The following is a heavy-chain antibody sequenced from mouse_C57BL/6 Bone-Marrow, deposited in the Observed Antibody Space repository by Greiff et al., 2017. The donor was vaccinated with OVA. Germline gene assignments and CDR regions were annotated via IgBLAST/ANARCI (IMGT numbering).Heavy chain of an antibody. CDR2: IYPGSGST. V-gene: IGHV1-55*01. CDR3: ARGGYYYAMDY. CDR1: GYTFTSYW. Sequence: QVQLQQPGAELVKPGASVKLSCTASGYTFTSYWITWVKQRPGQGLEWIGDIYPGSGSTNYNEKFKSKATLTVDTSSSTAYMQLSSLTSEDSAVYYCARGGYYYAMDYWGQGTSVTVSS. J-gene: IGHJ4*01.